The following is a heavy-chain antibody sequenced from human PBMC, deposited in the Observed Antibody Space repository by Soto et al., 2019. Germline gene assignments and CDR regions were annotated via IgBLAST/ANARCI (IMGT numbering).Heavy chain of an antibody. J-gene: IGHJ4*02. D-gene: IGHD3-10*01. CDR2: IIPIFGTA. CDR1: GGTFSSYA. CDR3: ARGPPGITMVRADFDY. V-gene: IGHV1-69*19. Sequence: QVQLVQSGAEVKKPGSSVKVSCKASGGTFSSYATSWLRQAPGQRLEWMGGIIPIFGTANYAQKLQGRVTNTADESTSTVYMELSSLRSEDTAVYYCARGPPGITMVRADFDYWGQGTLVTVSS.